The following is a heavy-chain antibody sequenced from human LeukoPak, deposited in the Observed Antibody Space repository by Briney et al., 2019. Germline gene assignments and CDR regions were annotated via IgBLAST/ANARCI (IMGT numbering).Heavy chain of an antibody. D-gene: IGHD3-3*01. V-gene: IGHV1-69*13. Sequence: GASVKVSCKASGGTFSSYAISWVRQSPGQGLEWMGGIIPIFGTANYAQKFQGRVTITADESTSTAYMELSSLRSEDTAVYYCARGGSGYHRPHYFDYWGQGTLVTVSS. CDR2: IIPIFGTA. J-gene: IGHJ4*02. CDR3: ARGGSGYHRPHYFDY. CDR1: GGTFSSYA.